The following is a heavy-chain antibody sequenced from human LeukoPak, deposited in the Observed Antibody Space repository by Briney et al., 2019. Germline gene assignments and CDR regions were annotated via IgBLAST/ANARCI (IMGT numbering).Heavy chain of an antibody. Sequence: GGSLRLSCAASGFTFSSSWMTWVRQAPGKGLEWVANIKQDGSEKYYVDSVKGRFTVSRDNAKNSMYLQMNSLRVDDTAVYYCARPGLYCSSGTCYPFESWGQGTLVTVSS. D-gene: IGHD2-15*01. J-gene: IGHJ4*02. V-gene: IGHV3-7*01. CDR2: IKQDGSEK. CDR3: ARPGLYCSSGTCYPFES. CDR1: GFTFSSSW.